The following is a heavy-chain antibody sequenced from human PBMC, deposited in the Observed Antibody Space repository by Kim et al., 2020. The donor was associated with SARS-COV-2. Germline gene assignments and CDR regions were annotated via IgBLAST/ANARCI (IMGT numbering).Heavy chain of an antibody. D-gene: IGHD3-9*01. Sequence: GGSLRLSCAASGFTFSSYAMSWVRQAPGKGLEWVSAISGSGGSTYYADSVKGRFTISRDNSKKTLYLQMNSLRAEDTAVYYCAKDVPKSYYDILTGSSNWGQGTLVTVSS. CDR2: ISGSGGST. CDR3: AKDVPKSYYDILTGSSN. CDR1: GFTFSSYA. J-gene: IGHJ4*02. V-gene: IGHV3-23*01.